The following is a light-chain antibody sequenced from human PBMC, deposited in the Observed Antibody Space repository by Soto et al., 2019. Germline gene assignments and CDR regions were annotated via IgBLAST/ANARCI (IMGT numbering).Light chain of an antibody. Sequence: QSVLTQPPSVSGVPGQRVTISCTGSSSNIGAGYDVHWYQQLPGTAPKILIYGNINRPSGVPDRFSGSKSGTSASLAITGLQAEDEADYYCQSYDSSLSVVFGGGTQLTVL. J-gene: IGLJ2*01. CDR1: SSNIGAGYD. CDR3: QSYDSSLSVV. V-gene: IGLV1-40*01. CDR2: GNI.